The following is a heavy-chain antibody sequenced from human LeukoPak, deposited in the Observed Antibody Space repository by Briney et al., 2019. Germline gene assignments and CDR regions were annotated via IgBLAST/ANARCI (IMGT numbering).Heavy chain of an antibody. CDR2: MNPNSGNT. D-gene: IGHD2/OR15-2a*01. CDR1: GYTFTSFD. CDR3: AREISRLFDS. J-gene: IGHJ4*02. V-gene: IGHV1-8*01. Sequence: GASVKVSCKASGYTFTSFDINWVRQATGQGLEWMGWMNPNSGNTGYAQKFQGRVTMTTNTSISTTYMELSNLRSEDTAVYYCAREISRLFDSWGQGTLVTASS.